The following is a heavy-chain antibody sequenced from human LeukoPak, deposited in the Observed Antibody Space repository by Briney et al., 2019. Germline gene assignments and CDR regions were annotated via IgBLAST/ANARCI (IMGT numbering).Heavy chain of an antibody. J-gene: IGHJ4*02. CDR2: TYYRSKWYN. Sequence: SQTLSLTCAISGDSVSSNSAAWNWIRQSPSRGLEWLGRTYYRSKWYNDYAVSVKSRITINPDTSKNQFSPQLNSVTPEDTAVYYCARDYYDSSGYYQYYFDYWGQGTLVTVSS. CDR3: ARDYYDSSGYYQYYFDY. V-gene: IGHV6-1*01. D-gene: IGHD3-22*01. CDR1: GDSVSSNSAA.